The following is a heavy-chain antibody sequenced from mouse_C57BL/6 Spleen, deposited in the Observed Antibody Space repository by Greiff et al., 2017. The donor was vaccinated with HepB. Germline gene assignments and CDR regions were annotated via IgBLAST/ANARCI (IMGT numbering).Heavy chain of an antibody. J-gene: IGHJ1*03. V-gene: IGHV5-9*01. D-gene: IGHD4-1*01. CDR2: ISGGGGNT. CDR3: ARHWDDWYFDV. Sequence: EVKLVESGGGLVKPGGSLKLSCAASGFTFSSYTMSWVRQTPEKRLEWVATISGGGGNTYYPDSVKGRFTISRDNAKNTLYLQMSSLRSEETALYYCARHWDDWYFDVWGTGTTVTVSS. CDR1: GFTFSSYT.